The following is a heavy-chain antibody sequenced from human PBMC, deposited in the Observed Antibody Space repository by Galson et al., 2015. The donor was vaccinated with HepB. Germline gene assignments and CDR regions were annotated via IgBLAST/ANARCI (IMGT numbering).Heavy chain of an antibody. CDR2: INSDGSST. CDR3: ARDGAQVRWELLRYNNSGMDV. J-gene: IGHJ6*02. D-gene: IGHD2-15*01. Sequence: SLRLSCAASGLTFSRHWMHWVRHDPGKGLVWVSRINSDGSSTVYADSVKGRFTISRDNAKNTLYLQMNSLRVEDSAVYYCARDGAQVRWELLRYNNSGMDVWGQGTTVTVSS. CDR1: GLTFSRHW. V-gene: IGHV3-74*01.